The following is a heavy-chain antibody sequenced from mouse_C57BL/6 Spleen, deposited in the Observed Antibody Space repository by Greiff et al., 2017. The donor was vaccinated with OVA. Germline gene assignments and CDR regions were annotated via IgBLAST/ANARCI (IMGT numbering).Heavy chain of an antibody. V-gene: IGHV1-55*01. CDR1: GYTFTSYW. CDR3: ARFLITTVVADD. D-gene: IGHD1-1*01. CDR2: IYPGSGST. J-gene: IGHJ2*01. Sequence: QVQLQQPGAELVKPGASVKMSCKASGYTFTSYWITWVKQRPGQGLEWIGDIYPGSGSTNYNEKFKSKSTLTVDTSSSTAYMQLSSLTSEDSAVYYCARFLITTVVADDWGQGTTLTVSS.